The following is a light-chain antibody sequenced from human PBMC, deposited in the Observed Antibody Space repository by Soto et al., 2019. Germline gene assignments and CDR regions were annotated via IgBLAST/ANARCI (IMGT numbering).Light chain of an antibody. CDR2: YDS. V-gene: IGLV3-21*04. CDR3: HLWDSRSDLTVV. Sequence: SYELTQPPSVSVAPGKTARITCGGNNIGSKSVHWYQQKPGQAPVLVIYYDSDRPSGIPERFSGSNSGNTATLTISRVEAGDEVDYYCHLWDSRSDLTVVFGGGTKVTVL. J-gene: IGLJ2*01. CDR1: NIGSKS.